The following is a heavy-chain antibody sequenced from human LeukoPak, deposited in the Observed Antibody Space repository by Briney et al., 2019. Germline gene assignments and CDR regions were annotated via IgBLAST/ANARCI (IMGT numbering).Heavy chain of an antibody. V-gene: IGHV1-18*04. CDR3: ARRGYDSSGYPIDY. CDR1: GYTFTSYY. J-gene: IGHJ4*02. Sequence: ASVKVSCKASGYTFTSYYMHWVRQAPGQGLEWMGWISAYNGNTNYAQKLQGRVTMTTDTSTSTAYMELRSLRSDDTAVYYCARRGYDSSGYPIDYWGQGTLVTVSS. D-gene: IGHD3-22*01. CDR2: ISAYNGNT.